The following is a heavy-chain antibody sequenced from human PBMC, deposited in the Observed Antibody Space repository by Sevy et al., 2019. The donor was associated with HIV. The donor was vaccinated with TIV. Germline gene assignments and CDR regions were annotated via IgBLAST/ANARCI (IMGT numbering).Heavy chain of an antibody. J-gene: IGHJ4*02. CDR2: MYHRGTT. Sequence: SETLSLTCAVSGVSISSSNWWSWVRQPPRKGLEWIGDMYHRGTTNYNPSLKSRVTMSVDKSKNHFSLKLSSVTAADTAVYYCAAVTGTDILGYYFDYWGQGTLVTISS. CDR3: AAVTGTDILGYYFDY. CDR1: GVSISSSNW. D-gene: IGHD6-19*01. V-gene: IGHV4-4*02.